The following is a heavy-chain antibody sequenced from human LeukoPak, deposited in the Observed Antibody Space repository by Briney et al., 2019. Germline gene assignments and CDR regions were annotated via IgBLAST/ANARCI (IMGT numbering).Heavy chain of an antibody. Sequence: GESLEISCKGSGYTFPSYWIGWVRQMPGKGLEWMGIIYPGDSDTRYSPSFQGHVTISADKSISTAYLQWSSLKASDTAMYYCARLRYLGKGNFDYWGQGTLVTVSS. V-gene: IGHV5-51*01. CDR2: IYPGDSDT. CDR1: GYTFPSYW. CDR3: ARLRYLGKGNFDY. J-gene: IGHJ4*02. D-gene: IGHD7-27*01.